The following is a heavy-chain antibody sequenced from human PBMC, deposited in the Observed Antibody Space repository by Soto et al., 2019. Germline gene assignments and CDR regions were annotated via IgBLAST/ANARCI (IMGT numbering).Heavy chain of an antibody. V-gene: IGHV4-31*03. CDR3: ARVKGNWNGDNYFDY. D-gene: IGHD1-20*01. Sequence: SETLSLTCTVSGGSISSGGYYWSWIRQHPGKGLEWIGYIYYSGSTYYNPSLKSRVTISVDTSKNQFSLKLSSVTAADTAVYYCARVKGNWNGDNYFDYWGQGTLVTVSS. CDR2: IYYSGST. CDR1: GGSISSGGYY. J-gene: IGHJ4*02.